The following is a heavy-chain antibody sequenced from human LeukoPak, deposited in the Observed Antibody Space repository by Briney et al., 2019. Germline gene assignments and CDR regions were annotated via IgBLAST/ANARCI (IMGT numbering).Heavy chain of an antibody. CDR1: GFTFSPYS. CDR3: ARREVGATLGD. V-gene: IGHV3-21*01. Sequence: PGGSLRLSCAASGFTFSPYSMDWVRQAPGKGLEWVSSISSGGSYIYYADSVKGRFTISRDNAKNSLYLQMNSLRAEDTAVYYCARREVGATLGDWGQGTLVTVSS. J-gene: IGHJ4*02. CDR2: ISSGGSYI. D-gene: IGHD1-26*01.